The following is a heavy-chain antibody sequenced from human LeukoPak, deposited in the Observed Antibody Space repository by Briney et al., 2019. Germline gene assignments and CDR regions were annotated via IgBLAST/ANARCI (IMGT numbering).Heavy chain of an antibody. CDR2: IKQDGSEI. CDR1: GFPFSIYR. V-gene: IGHV3-7*01. D-gene: IGHD2-21*01. J-gene: IGHJ4*02. Sequence: GVSLTLSCAASGFPFSIYRVSWARHAPGKALEGGANIKQDGSEILHMHSVRGLDNISSDNSKHTMYPKMNTLRPEHSAVCLCAKEIWPSVTIPGWTYFDYWGQGTLVTVSS. CDR3: AKEIWPSVTIPGWTYFDY.